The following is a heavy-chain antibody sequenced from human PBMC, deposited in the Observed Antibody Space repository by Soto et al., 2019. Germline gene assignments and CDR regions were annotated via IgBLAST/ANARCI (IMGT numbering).Heavy chain of an antibody. Sequence: SGSTNDNPSLNGRVSISADTPNNRVSLRLTSVTAADTAIYYCAKADFWSGFYAFDYWGQGTLVTVSS. V-gene: IGHV4-59*01. CDR2: SGST. J-gene: IGHJ4*02. D-gene: IGHD3-3*01. CDR3: AKADFWSGFYAFDY.